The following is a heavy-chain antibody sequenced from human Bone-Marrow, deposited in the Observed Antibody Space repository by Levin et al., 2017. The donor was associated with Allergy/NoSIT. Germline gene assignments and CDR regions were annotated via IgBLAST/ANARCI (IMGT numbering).Heavy chain of an antibody. CDR3: ARDRHDCGGDCYDY. Sequence: GGSLRLSCAASGFTFSSYSMNWVRQAPGKGLEWVSSISSSSSYIYYADSVKGRFTISRDNAKNSLYLQMNSLRAEDTAVYYCARDRHDCGGDCYDYWGQGTLVTVSS. V-gene: IGHV3-21*01. D-gene: IGHD2-21*01. CDR1: GFTFSSYS. J-gene: IGHJ4*02. CDR2: ISSSSSYI.